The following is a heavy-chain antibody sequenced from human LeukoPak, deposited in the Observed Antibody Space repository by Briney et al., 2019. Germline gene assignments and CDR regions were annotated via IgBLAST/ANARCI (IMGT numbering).Heavy chain of an antibody. J-gene: IGHJ4*02. CDR2: INPNSGGT. V-gene: IGHV1-2*04. CDR1: GYTFTGYY. CDR3: ARESDSSSWYDY. D-gene: IGHD6-13*01. Sequence: ASVKVSCKASGYTFTGYYMHWVRQAPGQGLEWKGWINPNSGGTNYAQKFQGWVTMTRDTSISTAYMELSRLRSDDTAVYYCARESDSSSWYDYWGQGTLVTVSS.